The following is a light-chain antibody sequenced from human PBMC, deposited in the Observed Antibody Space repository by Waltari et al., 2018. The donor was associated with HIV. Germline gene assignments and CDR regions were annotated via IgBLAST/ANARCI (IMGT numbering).Light chain of an antibody. CDR2: EVN. J-gene: IGLJ3*02. V-gene: IGLV2-8*01. Sequence: QSALTQPPSASGSPGQSVTISCTGTSSDVGGSKYVSWYQQHTGKAPNLMIYEVNKRPSGVPDRFSGSKSANTASLTVSGLQADDEADYYCNSYAGSNNWVFGGGTKLTVL. CDR1: SSDVGGSKY. CDR3: NSYAGSNNWV.